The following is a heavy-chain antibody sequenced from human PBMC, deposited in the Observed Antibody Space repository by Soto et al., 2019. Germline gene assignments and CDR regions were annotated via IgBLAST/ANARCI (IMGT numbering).Heavy chain of an antibody. J-gene: IGHJ4*02. D-gene: IGHD6-13*01. CDR2: LNPNGGST. Sequence: QVQLVQSGAEVKKPGASVKVSCKESGYTFTNSYIHWVRQAPGQGLEWMALLNPNGGSTNYAQNFQGRVTVTRDTSTSTVYMELTSLTSEDTAVYYCARNLAAGDYWGQGTLVTVSS. V-gene: IGHV1-46*01. CDR3: ARNLAAGDY. CDR1: GYTFTNSY.